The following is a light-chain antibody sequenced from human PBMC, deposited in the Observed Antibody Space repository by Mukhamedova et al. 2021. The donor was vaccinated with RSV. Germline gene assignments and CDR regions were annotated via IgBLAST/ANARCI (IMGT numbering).Light chain of an antibody. CDR1: SVSSDY. Sequence: SVSSDYLAWYQQKPGQAPRLLIYGASSRATGIPDRFSGSGSGTDFTLTITRLEPEDFAVYYCQQYGSSPRTFGQGTKVEIK. CDR2: GAS. V-gene: IGKV3-20*01. J-gene: IGKJ1*01. CDR3: QQYGSSPRT.